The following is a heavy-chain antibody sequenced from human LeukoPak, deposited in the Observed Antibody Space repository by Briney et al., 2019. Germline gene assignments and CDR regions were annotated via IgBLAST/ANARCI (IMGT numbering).Heavy chain of an antibody. V-gene: IGHV4-59*08. J-gene: IGHJ5*02. CDR2: IYYSGST. Sequence: SSETLSLTCTVSGGSISSYYWSWIRQPPGKGLEWIGYIYYSGSTNYNPSLKSRVTISVDTSKNQFSLKLSSVTAADTAVYYCARNPGQFDPWGQGTLVTVSS. CDR1: GGSISSYY. CDR3: ARNPGQFDP.